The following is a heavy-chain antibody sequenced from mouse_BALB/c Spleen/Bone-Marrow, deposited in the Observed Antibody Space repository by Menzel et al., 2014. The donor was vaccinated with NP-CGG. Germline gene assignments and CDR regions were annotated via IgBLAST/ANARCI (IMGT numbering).Heavy chain of an antibody. CDR2: INPSNGGT. D-gene: IGHD2-13*01. Sequence: LQESGAELVKPGASVKLSCKASGYTFTSYYMYWVKQRPGQGLEWIGEINPSNGGTNFNEKFKSKATLTVDKSSSTAYMQLSSLTSEDSAVYCCAREGDSPFAYWGQGTLVTVSA. J-gene: IGHJ3*01. CDR1: GYTFTSYY. V-gene: IGHV1S81*02. CDR3: AREGDSPFAY.